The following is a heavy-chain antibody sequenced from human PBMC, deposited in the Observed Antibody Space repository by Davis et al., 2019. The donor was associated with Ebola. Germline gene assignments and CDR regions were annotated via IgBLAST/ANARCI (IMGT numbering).Heavy chain of an antibody. CDR2: IGDNGRTT. J-gene: IGHJ2*01. CDR1: GFTFSSHG. D-gene: IGHD3-16*01. Sequence: GESLKISCAASGFTFSSHGMHWVRQAPGKGLEWVAVIGDNGRTTFYADSAKGRFTLSRDNFKNTLDLQMNSLRPEDTAVYYYAKEGAWGNWYLDLWGRGTLVTVSS. V-gene: IGHV3-30*18. CDR3: AKEGAWGNWYLDL.